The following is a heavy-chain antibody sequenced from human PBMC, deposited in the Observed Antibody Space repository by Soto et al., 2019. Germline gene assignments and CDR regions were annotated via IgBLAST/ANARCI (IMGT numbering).Heavy chain of an antibody. CDR2: IFHGGST. D-gene: IGHD1-26*01. Sequence: QVQLQESGPGLVKPSGTLSLTCAVSGGSIRSNNWWRWVRQPPGKGLEWIGEIFHGGSTYYNPSLKTRVTVSVDKSKNQFSLTLSSRPAAGTGVYFCVRVCSGSYSAYWCPGTLVSVSS. J-gene: IGHJ4*02. CDR3: VRVCSGSYSAY. V-gene: IGHV4-4*02. CDR1: GGSIRSNNW.